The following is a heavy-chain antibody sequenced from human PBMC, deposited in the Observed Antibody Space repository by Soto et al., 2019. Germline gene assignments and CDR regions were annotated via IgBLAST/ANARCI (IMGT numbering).Heavy chain of an antibody. CDR3: ARETIPQMYYYGTDV. Sequence: QVQLEQSGAEVREPGASVKVSCKASGYTFTNYGISWVRQAPGQGLEWIGWISAYNGKIDYAQKVQGRITMTTDTSTSTAFMELRSRRSDDTAVYYCARETIPQMYYYGTDVWGQGTTVIVSS. D-gene: IGHD3-16*01. CDR2: ISAYNGKI. V-gene: IGHV1-18*01. J-gene: IGHJ6*02. CDR1: GYTFTNYG.